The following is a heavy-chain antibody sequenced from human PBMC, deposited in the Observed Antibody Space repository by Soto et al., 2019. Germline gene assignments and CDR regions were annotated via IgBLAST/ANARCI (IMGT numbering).Heavy chain of an antibody. J-gene: IGHJ4*02. D-gene: IGHD3-22*01. CDR2: ISYDGSNK. Sequence: QVQLLESGGGVVQPGRSLRLSCAASGFTFSSYAMHWIRQAPGKGLEWVAVISYDGSNKYYADSVKGRFTISRDNSKNTLYLQMNSLRAEDTAVYYCASRYYDSSGPLDYWGQGTLVTVSS. V-gene: IGHV3-30-3*01. CDR1: GFTFSSYA. CDR3: ASRYYDSSGPLDY.